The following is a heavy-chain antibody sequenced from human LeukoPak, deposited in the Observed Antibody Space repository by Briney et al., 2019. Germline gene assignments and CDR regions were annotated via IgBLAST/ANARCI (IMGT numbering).Heavy chain of an antibody. J-gene: IGHJ4*02. CDR1: GFPFTNKY. Sequence: GGPLSLPFAASGFPFTNKYILWARRAPGKGLEGVSFIYSGGNTHYSDSVKGRFTISRDNSKNTLYLQMNSLRAEDTAIYYCARRAGEYSHPYDYWGQGTLVTVSS. CDR2: IYSGGNT. V-gene: IGHV3-53*01. CDR3: ARRAGEYSHPYDY. D-gene: IGHD2-15*01.